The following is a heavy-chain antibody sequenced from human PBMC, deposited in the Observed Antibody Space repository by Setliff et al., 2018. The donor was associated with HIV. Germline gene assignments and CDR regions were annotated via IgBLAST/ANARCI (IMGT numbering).Heavy chain of an antibody. J-gene: IGHJ6*03. CDR3: ARIPTYYYDSSGYFRADYYYYYMDV. CDR2: ISAYNGST. CDR1: GYTFTSYG. V-gene: IGHV1-18*01. Sequence: ASVKVSCKASGYTFTSYGISWVRQAPGQGLEWTGWISAYNGSTNYAQKLQGRVTMTTDTSTSTAYMELRSLRSDDTAVYYCARIPTYYYDSSGYFRADYYYYYMDVWGKGTTVTVSS. D-gene: IGHD3-22*01.